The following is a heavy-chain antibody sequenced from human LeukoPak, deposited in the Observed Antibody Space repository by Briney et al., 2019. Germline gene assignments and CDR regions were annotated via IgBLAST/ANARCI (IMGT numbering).Heavy chain of an antibody. CDR1: GFTFSSYG. J-gene: IGHJ6*02. CDR2: IWYDGSNI. V-gene: IGHV3-33*01. CDR3: ARASPDYYGMDV. Sequence: PERSLRLSCAASGFTFSSYGMHWVRQAPCKGLEWVAVIWYDGSNIYHADSVKGRFTISRDNSKNTLYLQMNSLRAEDTAVYYCARASPDYYGMDVWGQGTTVTVSS.